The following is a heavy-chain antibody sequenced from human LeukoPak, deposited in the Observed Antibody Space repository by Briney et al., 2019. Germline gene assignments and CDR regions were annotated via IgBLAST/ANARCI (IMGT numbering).Heavy chain of an antibody. CDR3: ARVRDYGTFDY. V-gene: IGHV3-11*01. D-gene: IGHD4/OR15-4a*01. J-gene: IGHJ4*02. Sequence: GGSLRLSCAASGFTFNDYYMSWIRQSPGKGLEWVSYLSGTGTIIYYADSVKGRFTISRDNAENSLYLQMNSLRAEDTAMYYCARVRDYGTFDYWGQGTLVTVSS. CDR1: GFTFNDYY. CDR2: LSGTGTII.